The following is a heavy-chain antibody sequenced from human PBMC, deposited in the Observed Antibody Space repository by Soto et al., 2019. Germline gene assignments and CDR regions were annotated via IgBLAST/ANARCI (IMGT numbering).Heavy chain of an antibody. CDR1: GFTFSSYS. J-gene: IGHJ4*02. Sequence: GWSLRLSCAASGFTFSSYSMNWVRQAPGKGLEWVSYISSSSSTIYYADSVKGRFTISRDNAKNSLYLQMNSLRDEDTAVYYCPRDPDYDMLTRQRFDYWGRGSLV. D-gene: IGHD3-9*01. CDR3: PRDPDYDMLTRQRFDY. V-gene: IGHV3-48*02. CDR2: ISSSSSTI.